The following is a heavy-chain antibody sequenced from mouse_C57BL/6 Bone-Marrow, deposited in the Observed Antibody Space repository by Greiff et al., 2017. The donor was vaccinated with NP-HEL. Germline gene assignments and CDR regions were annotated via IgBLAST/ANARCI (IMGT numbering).Heavy chain of an antibody. Sequence: QVQLQQSGAELVRPGASVTLSCKASGYTFTDYEMHWVKQTPVHGLEWIGAIDPETGGTAYNQKFKGKAILTADKSSSTAYMELRSLTAEDSAVYYCTRGGGSSLWYVEVWGTGTTVTVSS. D-gene: IGHD1-1*01. V-gene: IGHV1-15*01. CDR1: GYTFTDYE. CDR3: TRGGGSSLWYVEV. J-gene: IGHJ1*03. CDR2: IDPETGGT.